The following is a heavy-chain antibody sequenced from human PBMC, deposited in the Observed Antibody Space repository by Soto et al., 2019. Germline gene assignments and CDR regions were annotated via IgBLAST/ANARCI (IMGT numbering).Heavy chain of an antibody. J-gene: IGHJ3*02. CDR2: INHSGST. CDR1: GGSFSGYY. V-gene: IGHV4-34*01. Sequence: QVQLQQWGAGLLKPSETLSLTCAVYGGSFSGYYWSWIRQPPGKGLEWIGEINHSGSTNYNPSLKGRVTIAVDPSKNQFSLKLSSVTAAATAVYYCARPVGELSRDAFDIWGQGTMVTVSS. D-gene: IGHD3-16*02. CDR3: ARPVGELSRDAFDI.